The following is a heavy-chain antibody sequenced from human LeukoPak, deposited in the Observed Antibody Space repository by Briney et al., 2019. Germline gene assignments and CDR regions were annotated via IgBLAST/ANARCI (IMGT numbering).Heavy chain of an antibody. J-gene: IGHJ4*02. Sequence: SETLSLTCTVSGGSISSSSYYWGWIRQPPEKGLEWIGSIYYSGSTYYNQSLKSRVTISVDTSKNQCSLKLSSVTAADTAVYYCAGASVAVLDYWGQGTLVTVSS. V-gene: IGHV4-39*01. CDR1: GGSISSSSYY. CDR2: IYYSGST. CDR3: AGASVAVLDY. D-gene: IGHD2-15*01.